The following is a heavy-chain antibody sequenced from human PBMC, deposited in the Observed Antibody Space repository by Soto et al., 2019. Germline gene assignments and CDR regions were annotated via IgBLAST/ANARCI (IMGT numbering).Heavy chain of an antibody. D-gene: IGHD6-13*01. Sequence: ASVKVSCKASGYTFTSYDINWVRQATGQGLEWMGWMNPNSGNTGYAQKFQGRVTMTRNTSISTAYMELSSLRSEDTAVYYCARGEAYSRSWYGGIFKYYYYSMDGWGQGTTVTVS. CDR3: ARGEAYSRSWYGGIFKYYYYSMDG. CDR1: GYTFTSYD. V-gene: IGHV1-8*01. CDR2: MNPNSGNT. J-gene: IGHJ6*02.